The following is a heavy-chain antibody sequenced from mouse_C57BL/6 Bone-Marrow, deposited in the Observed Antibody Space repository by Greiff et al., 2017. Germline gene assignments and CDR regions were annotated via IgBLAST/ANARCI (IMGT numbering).Heavy chain of an antibody. D-gene: IGHD2-3*01. CDR3: TTWFYDPFAY. V-gene: IGHV14-4*01. CDR2: IDPENGDT. Sequence: DVKLQESGAELVRPGASVKLSCTASGFNIKDDYMHWVKQRPEQGLEWIGWIDPENGDTEYASKFQGKATITADTSSNTAYLQLSSLTSEDTAVYYCTTWFYDPFAYWGQGTLVTVSA. CDR1: GFNIKDDY. J-gene: IGHJ3*01.